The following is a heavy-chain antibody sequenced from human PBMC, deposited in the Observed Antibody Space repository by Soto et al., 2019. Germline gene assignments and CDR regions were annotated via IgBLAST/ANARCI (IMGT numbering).Heavy chain of an antibody. CDR3: ARHPVYATGWQIDY. CDR1: GGSISSNIYH. J-gene: IGHJ4*02. D-gene: IGHD2-2*01. V-gene: IGHV4-39*01. CDR2: IYNSGRT. Sequence: QLQLQESGPGLVKPSETLSLTCTVSGGSISSNIYHWGWIRQPPGKGLEWIGRIYNSGRTYYNASLKSRVSISIDTYKNQFSLNLTSVTAADTAVYYCARHPVYATGWQIDYWGQGALVTVSS.